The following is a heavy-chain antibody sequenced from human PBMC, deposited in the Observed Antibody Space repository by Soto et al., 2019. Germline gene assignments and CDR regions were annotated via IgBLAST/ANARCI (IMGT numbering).Heavy chain of an antibody. CDR1: GYDFADYY. J-gene: IGHJ4*02. CDR3: AREASAVISLDY. CDR2: ILPNSGGT. Sequence: ASVKVSCKASGYDFADYYIHWVRRAPGQGLEWMGWILPNSGGTHFAQKFQGRITMTRDTSVTTVYMELSRLKSDDTAVYYCAREASAVISLDYWGKGTMVTVS. D-gene: IGHD6-19*01. V-gene: IGHV1-2*02.